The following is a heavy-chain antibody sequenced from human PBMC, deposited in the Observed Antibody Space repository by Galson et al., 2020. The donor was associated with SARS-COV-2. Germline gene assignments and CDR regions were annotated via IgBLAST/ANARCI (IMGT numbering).Heavy chain of an antibody. Sequence: GGSLRLSCAASGFTFSSYAMHWVRQAPGKGLEWVAVISYDGSNKYYADSVKGRFTISRDNSKNTLYLQMNSLRAEDTAVYYCARPMWIVAGAFDSWGQGTMVTVSS. CDR3: ARPMWIVAGAFDS. CDR2: ISYDGSNK. CDR1: GFTFSSYA. V-gene: IGHV3-30*01. D-gene: IGHD2-15*01. J-gene: IGHJ3*02.